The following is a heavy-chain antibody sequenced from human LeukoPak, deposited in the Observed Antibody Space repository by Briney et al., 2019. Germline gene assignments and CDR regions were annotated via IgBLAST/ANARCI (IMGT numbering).Heavy chain of an antibody. J-gene: IGHJ5*02. Sequence: SETLSLTCTVSGGSISSSSYYWGWIRQPPGKGLEWIGSIYYSGSTYYNPSLKSRVTISVDTSKNQFSLKLSSVTAADTAVYYCARCPPLYDFWSGCSGWFDPWGQGTLVTVSS. CDR1: GGSISSSSYY. CDR3: ARCPPLYDFWSGCSGWFDP. V-gene: IGHV4-39*01. CDR2: IYYSGST. D-gene: IGHD3-3*01.